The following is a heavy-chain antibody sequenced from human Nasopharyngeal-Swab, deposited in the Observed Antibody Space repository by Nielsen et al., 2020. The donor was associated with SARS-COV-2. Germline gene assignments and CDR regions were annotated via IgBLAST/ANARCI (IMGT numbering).Heavy chain of an antibody. CDR3: ARERGGGYGDY. Sequence: GESLKISCAASGFTLSDYYMSWIRQAPGKGLEWISYISPRSSTINYADSVRGRFTISRDNAKNSLYLQMNSMTVEDTAVYYCARERGGGYGDYWGQGTLVTVSS. D-gene: IGHD5-12*01. V-gene: IGHV3-11*01. CDR2: ISPRSSTI. CDR1: GFTLSDYY. J-gene: IGHJ4*02.